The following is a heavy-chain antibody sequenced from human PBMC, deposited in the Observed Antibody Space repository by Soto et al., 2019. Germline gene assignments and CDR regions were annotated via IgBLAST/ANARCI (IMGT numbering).Heavy chain of an antibody. Sequence: GASVKVSCKASGYTFTSYGSSWVRQAPGQGLEWMGWISAYNGNTNYAQKLQGRVTMTTDTSTSTAYMELRSLRSDDTAVYYCAGRPYCSGGSCYSGSFDYWGQGTLVTVSS. D-gene: IGHD2-15*01. J-gene: IGHJ4*02. CDR2: ISAYNGNT. CDR1: GYTFTSYG. CDR3: AGRPYCSGGSCYSGSFDY. V-gene: IGHV1-18*01.